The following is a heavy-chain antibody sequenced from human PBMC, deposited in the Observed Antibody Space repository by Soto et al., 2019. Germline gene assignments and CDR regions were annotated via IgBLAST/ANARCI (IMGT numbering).Heavy chain of an antibody. D-gene: IGHD6-13*01. CDR3: AKDLVPEQLVGMDV. Sequence: QVQLVESGGGVVQPGRSLRLSCAASGFTFSSYGMHWVRQAPGKGLEWVAVISYDGSNKYYADSVKGRFTISRDNSKNPLYLQMNSLRAEDTAVYYCAKDLVPEQLVGMDVWGQGTTVTVSS. V-gene: IGHV3-30*18. CDR2: ISYDGSNK. J-gene: IGHJ6*02. CDR1: GFTFSSYG.